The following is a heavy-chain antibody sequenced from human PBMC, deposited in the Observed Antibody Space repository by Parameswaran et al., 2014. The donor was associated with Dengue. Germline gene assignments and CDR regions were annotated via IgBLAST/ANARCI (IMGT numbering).Heavy chain of an antibody. CDR2: IIPIFGTA. J-gene: IGHJ4*02. CDR3: AIGIAAAGYGY. V-gene: IGHV1-69*01. D-gene: IGHD6-13*01. Sequence: WVRQAPGQGLEWMGGIIPIFGTANYAQKFQGRVTITADESTSTAYMELSSLRSEDTAVYYCAIGIAAAGYGYWGQGTLVTVSS.